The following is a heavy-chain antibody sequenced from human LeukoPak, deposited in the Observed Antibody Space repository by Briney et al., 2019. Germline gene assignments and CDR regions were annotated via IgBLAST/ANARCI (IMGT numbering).Heavy chain of an antibody. D-gene: IGHD3/OR15-3a*01. J-gene: IGHJ4*02. CDR1: GFAFSNYW. CDR3: ARGTGNYYGY. Sequence: GGSLRLSCAASGFAFSNYWMHWVRQAPGKGLVWVSRINTDMSITNYADSVKGRFTISRDNAKNTLYLQMNSLRAEDTAVYYCARGTGNYYGYWGQGTLVTVSS. V-gene: IGHV3-74*01. CDR2: INTDMSIT.